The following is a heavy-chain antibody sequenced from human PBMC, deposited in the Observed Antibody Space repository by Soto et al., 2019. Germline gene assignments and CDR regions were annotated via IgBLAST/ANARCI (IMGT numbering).Heavy chain of an antibody. J-gene: IGHJ4*02. Sequence: SETLSLTSTFSGFSISSYYLIWIRQTPGKGLEWIGYIYYSGSTNYNPSLKSRVTISVDTSKNQFSLKLSSVTAADTAVYYCARVLAAASGAGFDYRGQGTLVTVSS. D-gene: IGHD6-13*01. CDR3: ARVLAAASGAGFDY. CDR2: IYYSGST. V-gene: IGHV4-59*01. CDR1: GFSISSYY.